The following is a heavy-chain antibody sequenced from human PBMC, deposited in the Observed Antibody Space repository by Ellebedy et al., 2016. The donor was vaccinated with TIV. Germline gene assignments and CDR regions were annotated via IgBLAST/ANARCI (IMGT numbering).Heavy chain of an antibody. Sequence: SETLSLXCTVSGASLSSGGYYWTWIRQHPGKGLEWIGYISYSGTTYYNPSLKSRVTMSVDTSQNQFSLRLSSVTAADTAVYYCARSDTSGYTFDFWGQGALVTVSA. CDR3: ARSDTSGYTFDF. CDR1: GASLSSGGYY. CDR2: ISYSGTT. J-gene: IGHJ4*02. V-gene: IGHV4-31*03. D-gene: IGHD3-22*01.